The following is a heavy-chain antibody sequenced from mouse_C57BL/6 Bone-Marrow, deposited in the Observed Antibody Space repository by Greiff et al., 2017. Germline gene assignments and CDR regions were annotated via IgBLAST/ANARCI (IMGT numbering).Heavy chain of an antibody. CDR3: AKPLYYGSSSWFAY. CDR2: IHPNSGST. Sequence: QVQLQQPGAELVKPGASVKLSCKASGYTFTSYWMHWVKQRPGQGLEWIGMIHPNSGSTNYNEKFKRKATLTVDKSSSTAYMHISSLTSEDSAVYYCAKPLYYGSSSWFAYWGQGTLVTVSA. CDR1: GYTFTSYW. J-gene: IGHJ3*01. D-gene: IGHD1-1*01. V-gene: IGHV1-64*01.